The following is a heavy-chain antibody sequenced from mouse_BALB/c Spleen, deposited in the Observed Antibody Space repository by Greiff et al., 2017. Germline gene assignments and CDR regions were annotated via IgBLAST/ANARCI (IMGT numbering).Heavy chain of an antibody. V-gene: IGHV3-2*02. CDR3: ARFRDAWFAY. CDR2: ISYSGST. Sequence: EVKLQESGPGLVKPSQSLSLTCTVTGYSITSDYAWNWIRQFPGNKLEWMGYISYSGSTSYNPSLKSRISITRDTSKNQFFLQLNSVTTEDTATYYCARFRDAWFAYWGQGTLVTVSA. CDR1: GYSITSDYA. J-gene: IGHJ3*01. D-gene: IGHD3-1*01.